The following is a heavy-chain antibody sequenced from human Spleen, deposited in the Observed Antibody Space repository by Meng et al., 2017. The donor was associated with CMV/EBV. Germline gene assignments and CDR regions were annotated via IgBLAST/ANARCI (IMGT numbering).Heavy chain of an antibody. CDR2: ISHLGDT. CDR3: TRASLFGVVVMDYYFDY. V-gene: IGHV4-34*01. D-gene: IGHD3-3*01. Sequence: YGESLDNCFWTWIRQPPGKGLEWVGEISHLGDTQYNPSLKSRVTISLDTSKNQFSLKMTSVTAADTAVYYCTRASLFGVVVMDYYFDYWGQGTRVTVSS. J-gene: IGHJ4*02. CDR1: GESLDNCF.